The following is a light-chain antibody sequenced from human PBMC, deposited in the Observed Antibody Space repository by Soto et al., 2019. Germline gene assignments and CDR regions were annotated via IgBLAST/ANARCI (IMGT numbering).Light chain of an antibody. V-gene: IGKV1-6*01. Sequence: AIQMTQSPSSLSASVGDRVTITCRASQAIRNDVSWYQQKPGKAPNLLIYAASTLHSGVPGRFSGSGSGTDFTLTISSLHPEDFATYYCLQDYDLWTFGQGTKVEIK. CDR2: AAS. J-gene: IGKJ1*01. CDR1: QAIRND. CDR3: LQDYDLWT.